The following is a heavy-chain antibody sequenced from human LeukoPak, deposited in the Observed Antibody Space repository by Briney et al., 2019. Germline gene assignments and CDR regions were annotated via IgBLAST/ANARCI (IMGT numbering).Heavy chain of an antibody. D-gene: IGHD1-26*01. CDR3: ARVRRQVGSRWFDS. J-gene: IGHJ5*01. CDR1: GFPFSPNY. CDR2: INTGGSA. Sequence: GGSLRLSCAASGFPFSPNYMSWVRQAPGKGLEWVPVINTGGSAFYADSVKGRFTISRDNSNNTLYPQMNSLRAEDTAVYYCARVRRQVGSRWFDSWGQGILVTVSS. V-gene: IGHV3-53*01.